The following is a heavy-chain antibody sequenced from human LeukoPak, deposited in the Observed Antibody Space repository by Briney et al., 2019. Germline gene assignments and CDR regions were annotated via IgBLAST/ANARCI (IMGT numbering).Heavy chain of an antibody. D-gene: IGHD6-13*01. Sequence: GGSLRLSCAASGFTFSSYAMSWVRQAPGKGLEWVSAISGSGGSTYYADSVKGRFTISRDNSKNTLYLQMNSLRAEDTAVYYCAATAYSSSWTPYLDYWGQGTLVTVSS. CDR2: ISGSGGST. V-gene: IGHV3-23*01. J-gene: IGHJ4*02. CDR1: GFTFSSYA. CDR3: AATAYSSSWTPYLDY.